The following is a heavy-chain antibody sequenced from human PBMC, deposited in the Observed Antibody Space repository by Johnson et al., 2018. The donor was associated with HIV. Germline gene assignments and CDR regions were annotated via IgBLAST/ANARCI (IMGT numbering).Heavy chain of an antibody. D-gene: IGHD3-22*01. Sequence: VQLVESGGGVVRPGESLGLSCAASEFTFGDYDMAWVRVAPGKGLEWVSGINWSGASAGYADSVKGRFTISRANGKNSLYLEMNSLRAEDTALYYCARATYYYDLSGYLTRPRAFDVWGQGTMVTVSS. V-gene: IGHV3-20*04. CDR3: ARATYYYDLSGYLTRPRAFDV. CDR1: EFTFGDYD. J-gene: IGHJ3*01. CDR2: INWSGASA.